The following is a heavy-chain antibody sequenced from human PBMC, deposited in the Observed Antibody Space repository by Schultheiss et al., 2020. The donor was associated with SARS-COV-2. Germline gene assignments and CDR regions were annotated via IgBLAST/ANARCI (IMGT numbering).Heavy chain of an antibody. CDR3: ARQGTYYDFWSGYIDYYYMDV. CDR2: IYYSGST. CDR1: GDSISTYY. V-gene: IGHV4-59*08. Sequence: SETLSLTCTVSGDSISTYYWSWIRQPPGKGLEWIGYIYYSGSTNYNPSLKSRVTISVDTSKNQFSLKLSSVTAADTAVYYCARQGTYYDFWSGYIDYYYMDVWGKGTTVTVSS. J-gene: IGHJ6*03. D-gene: IGHD3-3*01.